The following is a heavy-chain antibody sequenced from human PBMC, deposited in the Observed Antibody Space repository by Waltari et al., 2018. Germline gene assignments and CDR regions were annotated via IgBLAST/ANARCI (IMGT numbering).Heavy chain of an antibody. Sequence: QMQLVESGGGVVQPGGSLRLSCAASGFIFSDYGMHWVRQTPGKGLEWVELIQHDGGNKYYGDSMRGRLTISRDISKDTLYLEVNSLRAEDTAVYYCAKDYASGWFDYWGQGTLVTVSS. D-gene: IGHD6-19*01. CDR3: AKDYASGWFDY. CDR2: IQHDGGNK. V-gene: IGHV3-30*02. CDR1: GFIFSDYG. J-gene: IGHJ4*02.